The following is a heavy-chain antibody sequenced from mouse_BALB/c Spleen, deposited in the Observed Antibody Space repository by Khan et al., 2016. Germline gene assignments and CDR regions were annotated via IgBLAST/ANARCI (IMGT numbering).Heavy chain of an antibody. CDR2: INPGSSTI. J-gene: IGHJ4*01. D-gene: IGHD1-1*01. Sequence: EVKLLESGGGLVQPGGSLNLSCAASGFAFSRYWMSWARQAPGKGQEWIGDINPGSSTINYTPSLKDKFIISRDNAKNTLYLQMSKVRSEDTALYYCARVLRYAMDYWCQETSVTVSS. CDR1: GFAFSRYW. CDR3: ARVLRYAMDY. V-gene: IGHV4-2*02.